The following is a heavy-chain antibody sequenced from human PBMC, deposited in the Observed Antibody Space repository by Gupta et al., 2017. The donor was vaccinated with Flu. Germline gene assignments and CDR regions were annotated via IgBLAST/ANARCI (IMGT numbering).Heavy chain of an antibody. CDR3: ARGHWDN. CDR2: ISNSDIT. Sequence: GFNFRSYEMSWVRQAPGRGLEWVSFISNSDITYYTDPVRGRFTISRDNANNTLYLQMSSLRDEDTAVYYCARGHWDNWGQGTLVTVSS. CDR1: GFNFRSYE. J-gene: IGHJ4*02. V-gene: IGHV3-48*03.